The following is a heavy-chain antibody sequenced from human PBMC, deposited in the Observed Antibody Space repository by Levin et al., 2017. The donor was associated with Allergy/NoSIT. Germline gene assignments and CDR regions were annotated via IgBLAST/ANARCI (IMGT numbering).Heavy chain of an antibody. J-gene: IGHJ5*02. V-gene: IGHV1-46*03. CDR1: GYTFTNYY. D-gene: IGHD1-1*01. CDR2: MKPSAGTT. Sequence: ASVKVSCKASGYTFTNYYVHWVRQAPGERFEWMGIMKPSAGTTSYAQKFQGRVTMTRDTSTRTLYMELSSLISEDTAVYYCALEGLNHNWFDPWGQGTLVTVSS. CDR3: ALEGLNHNWFDP.